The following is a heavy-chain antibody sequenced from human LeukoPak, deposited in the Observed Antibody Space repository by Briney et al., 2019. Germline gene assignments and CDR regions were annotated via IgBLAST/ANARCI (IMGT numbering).Heavy chain of an antibody. CDR1: GGSFSGYY. Sequence: NPSETLSLTCAVYGGSFSGYYWSWIRQPPGKGLEWIGEINHSGSTNYNPSLKSRVTISVDTSKNQFSLKLSSVTAADTAVYYCARHYGSGTPPGLNWFDPWGQGTLVTVSS. J-gene: IGHJ5*02. CDR3: ARHYGSGTPPGLNWFDP. CDR2: INHSGST. D-gene: IGHD3-10*01. V-gene: IGHV4-34*01.